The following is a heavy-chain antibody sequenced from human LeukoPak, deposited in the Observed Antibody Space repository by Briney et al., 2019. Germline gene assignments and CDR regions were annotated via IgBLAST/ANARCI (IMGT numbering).Heavy chain of an antibody. J-gene: IGHJ4*02. D-gene: IGHD6-13*01. CDR3: ARHYSSSWYELDFDY. CDR1: GYTFTSYG. CDR2: ISAYNGNT. Sequence: ASVKVSCKASGYTFTSYGISWVRQASGQGLEWMGWISAYNGNTNYAQKLQGRVTMTTDTSTSTAYMELRSLRSDDTAVYYCARHYSSSWYELDFDYWGQGTLVTVSS. V-gene: IGHV1-18*01.